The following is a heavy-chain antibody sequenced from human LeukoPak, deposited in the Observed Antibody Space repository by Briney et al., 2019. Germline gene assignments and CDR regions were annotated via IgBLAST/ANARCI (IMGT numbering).Heavy chain of an antibody. J-gene: IGHJ4*02. D-gene: IGHD4-11*01. CDR1: GFTFSSYA. CDR3: AKGRRGYSNYALYFDY. CDR2: ISGSGGST. Sequence: SCAASGFTFSSYAMSWVRQAPGKGLEWVSAISGSGGSTYYADSVKGRFTISRDNSKNTLYLQMNSLRAEDTAVYYCAKGRRGYSNYALYFDYWGQGTLVTVSS. V-gene: IGHV3-23*01.